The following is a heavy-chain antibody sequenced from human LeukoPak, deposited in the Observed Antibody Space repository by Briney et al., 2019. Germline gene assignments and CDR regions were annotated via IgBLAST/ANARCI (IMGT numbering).Heavy chain of an antibody. CDR1: GFTVSSNY. V-gene: IGHV3-53*01. Sequence: PGGSLRLSCAASGFTVSSNYVSWVRQAPGKGLEWVSVIYSGGSTYYADSVKGRFTISRDNSKNTLYLQMNSLRAEDTAVYYCARVPISAYGDYEDYWGQGTLVTVSS. D-gene: IGHD4-17*01. J-gene: IGHJ4*02. CDR3: ARVPISAYGDYEDY. CDR2: IYSGGST.